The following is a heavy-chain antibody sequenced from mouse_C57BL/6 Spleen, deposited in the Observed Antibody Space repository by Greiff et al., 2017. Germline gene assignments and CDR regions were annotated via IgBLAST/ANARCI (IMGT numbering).Heavy chain of an antibody. CDR1: GYTFTDYE. CDR2: IDPETGGT. D-gene: IGHD2-4*01. J-gene: IGHJ3*01. CDR3: TRYDYVVNGLAY. Sequence: QVQLQQSGAELVRPGASVTLSCKASGYTFTDYEMHWVKQTPVHGLAWIGAIDPETGGTDYNQKFKGKAILTADKSSSTAYMELRSLTSEDSAVYSCTRYDYVVNGLAYWGQGTLVTVSA. V-gene: IGHV1-15*01.